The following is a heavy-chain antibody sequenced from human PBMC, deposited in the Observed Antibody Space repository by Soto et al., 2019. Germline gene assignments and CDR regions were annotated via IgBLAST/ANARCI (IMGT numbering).Heavy chain of an antibody. CDR1: GGSFSGYY. CDR3: GRVFAGNWNDDPSGGAFDL. CDR2: INHSGST. J-gene: IGHJ3*01. V-gene: IGHV4-34*01. D-gene: IGHD1-1*01. Sequence: SETLSLTCAVYGGSFSGYYWSWIRQPPGKGLEWIGEINHSGSTNYNPSLKSRVTISVDTSKNQFSLKLSSLSSEDTAVYYCGRVFAGNWNDDPSGGAFDLWGQGTKVTVSS.